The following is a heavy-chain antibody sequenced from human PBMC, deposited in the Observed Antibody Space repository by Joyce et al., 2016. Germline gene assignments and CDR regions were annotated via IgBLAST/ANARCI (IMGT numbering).Heavy chain of an antibody. V-gene: IGHV3-21*01. Sequence: EVQLVESGGGMVKPGGSLRLSFAASGFTFSCYSMSWVRQAPGKVLEWVSSLSSSSSYIKYTDSVKGRFTISRDNAKNSLYLQMNSLRVEDTAVYYCARSSYTNGIFDYWGQGTLVTVSS. CDR2: LSSSSSYI. J-gene: IGHJ4*02. CDR1: GFTFSCYS. D-gene: IGHD2-8*01. CDR3: ARSSYTNGIFDY.